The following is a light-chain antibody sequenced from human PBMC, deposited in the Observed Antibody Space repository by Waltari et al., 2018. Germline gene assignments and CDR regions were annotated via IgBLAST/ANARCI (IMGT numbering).Light chain of an antibody. Sequence: QSVLTQPPSASGTPGQRVSISCSVSSSNIAITYACWYQQPPGTAPKLLIYSSNQRPSGVPDRFSGSKSGTSASLAIGGLRSEDEAIYYCAAWDDSLYGYVFGTGTKVTVL. V-gene: IGLV1-47*01. J-gene: IGLJ1*01. CDR3: AAWDDSLYGYV. CDR1: SSNIAITY. CDR2: SSN.